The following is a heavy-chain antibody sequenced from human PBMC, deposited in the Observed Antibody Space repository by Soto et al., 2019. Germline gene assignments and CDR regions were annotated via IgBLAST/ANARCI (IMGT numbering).Heavy chain of an antibody. D-gene: IGHD1-26*01. CDR3: ARPRDSGSYYYSFDS. CDR1: GYTFTHYW. CDR2: IYPSDSRF. V-gene: IGHV5-51*01. J-gene: IGHJ4*02. Sequence: GSLKISCKVSGYTFTHYWLAWVRQVPGKGLEWVGFIYPSDSRFTYSPSFQGRVTISADNSITTSSLQFSSLKTSDTATYFCARPRDSGSYYYSFDSWGQGTPVTVSS.